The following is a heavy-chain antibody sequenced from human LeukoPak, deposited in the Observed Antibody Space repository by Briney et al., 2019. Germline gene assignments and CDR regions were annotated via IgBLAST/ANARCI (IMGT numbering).Heavy chain of an antibody. V-gene: IGHV3-48*03. Sequence: GGSLRLSCAASGFTFSSYEMNWVRQAPGKGLEWVSYISSSGSTIYYADSVKGRFTISRDNAKNSLYLQMNSLRAEDTAVYYCARQLVRSDYWGQGTLVTVSS. CDR3: ARQLVRSDY. CDR2: ISSSGSTI. J-gene: IGHJ4*02. D-gene: IGHD6-13*01. CDR1: GFTFSSYE.